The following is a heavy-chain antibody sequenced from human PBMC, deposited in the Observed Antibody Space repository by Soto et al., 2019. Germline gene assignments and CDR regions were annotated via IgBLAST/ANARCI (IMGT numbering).Heavy chain of an antibody. D-gene: IGHD3-10*01. Sequence: QVQLQESGPGLVKPSETLSLTCTVSGGSINSYYWSWVRQPAGKGLEWIGRIYSGGSTNYNPAINSRLTVSVETTKNQFSLKLTSVTAADTAVYYCARGPGGFGDFSLDYWGQGTLVTVSS. V-gene: IGHV4-4*07. CDR2: IYSGGST. CDR1: GGSINSYY. J-gene: IGHJ4*02. CDR3: ARGPGGFGDFSLDY.